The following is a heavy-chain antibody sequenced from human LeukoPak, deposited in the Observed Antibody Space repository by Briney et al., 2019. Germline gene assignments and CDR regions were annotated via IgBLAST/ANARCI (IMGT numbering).Heavy chain of an antibody. CDR1: GYTFTSYY. CDR2: INPNSGGT. CDR3: AREVTEDPPIYDILTGYTRFDY. J-gene: IGHJ4*02. Sequence: ASVKVSCKASGYTFTSYYMHWVRQAPGQGLEWMGWINPNSGGTNYAQKFQGRVTMTRDTSISTAYMELSRLRSDDTAVYYCAREVTEDPPIYDILTGYTRFDYWGQGTLVTVSS. V-gene: IGHV1-2*02. D-gene: IGHD3-9*01.